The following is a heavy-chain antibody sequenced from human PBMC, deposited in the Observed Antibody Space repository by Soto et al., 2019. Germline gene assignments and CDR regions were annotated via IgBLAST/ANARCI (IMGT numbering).Heavy chain of an antibody. CDR3: AREGKGIVVVVAAESWFDP. Sequence: QVQLVQSGAEVKKPGASVKVSCKASGYTFTSYGISWVRQAPGQGLEWMGWISAYNGNTNYAQKLQGRVTMTTDTSASTAYMELRSLRSDDTAVYYCAREGKGIVVVVAAESWFDPWGQGTLVTVSS. V-gene: IGHV1-18*01. CDR2: ISAYNGNT. D-gene: IGHD2-15*01. CDR1: GYTFTSYG. J-gene: IGHJ5*02.